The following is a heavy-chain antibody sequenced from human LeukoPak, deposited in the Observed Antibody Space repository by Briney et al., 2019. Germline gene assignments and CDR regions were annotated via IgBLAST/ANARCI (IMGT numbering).Heavy chain of an antibody. CDR2: INHSGST. V-gene: IGHV4-34*01. Sequence: PSETLSLTCAVYGGSFSGYYWSWIRQPPGKGLEWIGEINHSGSTNYNPSLKSRVTTSVNTSKNQFSLKLSSVTAADTAVYYCAKYSSSVWFDPWGQGTLDTVSS. CDR1: GGSFSGYY. D-gene: IGHD6-13*01. J-gene: IGHJ5*02. CDR3: AKYSSSVWFDP.